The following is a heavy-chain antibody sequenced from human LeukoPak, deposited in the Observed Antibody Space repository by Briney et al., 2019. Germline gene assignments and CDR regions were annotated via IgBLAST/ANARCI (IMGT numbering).Heavy chain of an antibody. CDR3: AKDNCGGDCYTHFDY. Sequence: GRSLRLSCAASGFTFDDYAMHWVRQAPGNGLEWVSGISWNSGSIGYADSVKGRFTISRDNAKNSLYLQTNSLRAEDTALYYCAKDNCGGDCYTHFDYWGQGTLVTVSS. D-gene: IGHD2-21*02. J-gene: IGHJ4*02. CDR1: GFTFDDYA. CDR2: ISWNSGSI. V-gene: IGHV3-9*01.